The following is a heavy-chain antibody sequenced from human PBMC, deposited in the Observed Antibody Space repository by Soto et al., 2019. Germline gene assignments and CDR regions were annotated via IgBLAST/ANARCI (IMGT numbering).Heavy chain of an antibody. Sequence: PSETLSLTCAVSGGSISTNNWWHWIRQPPGKDLEWIGEIHHTGSINYTPSLKSRVTMSIDESKNQFSLRLTSVTAADTAVYYCARERGAGTYQGFYYWGQGNLVTVSS. CDR2: IHHTGSI. V-gene: IGHV4-4*02. CDR1: GGSISTNNW. CDR3: ARERGAGTYQGFYY. J-gene: IGHJ4*02. D-gene: IGHD1-26*01.